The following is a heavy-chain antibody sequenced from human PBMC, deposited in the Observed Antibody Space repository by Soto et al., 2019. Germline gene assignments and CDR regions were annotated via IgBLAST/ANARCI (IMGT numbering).Heavy chain of an antibody. D-gene: IGHD6-19*01. Sequence: QVQLVESGGGVVQPGRSLRLSCADPGFTCSSYGMHWVRQAPGKGLEWVAVISYDGSNKYYADSVKGRFTISGDNSKNTLYLQMNSLRAEDTAVYYCAKDLNGGWYSGWGQGTLVAVSS. J-gene: IGHJ4*02. CDR3: AKDLNGGWYSG. V-gene: IGHV3-30*18. CDR2: ISYDGSNK. CDR1: GFTCSSYG.